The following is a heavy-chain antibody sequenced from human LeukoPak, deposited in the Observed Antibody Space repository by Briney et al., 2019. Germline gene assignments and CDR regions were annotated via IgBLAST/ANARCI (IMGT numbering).Heavy chain of an antibody. Sequence: GTSLRLSCAASGFTFSSYAMHWVRQAPGKGLEWVAVISYDGSNKYYADSVKGRFTISRDNSKNTLYLQMNSLRAEDTAVYYCARYYSSGLGGYFDYWGQGTLVTVSS. D-gene: IGHD6-19*01. J-gene: IGHJ4*02. CDR3: ARYYSSGLGGYFDY. CDR2: ISYDGSNK. CDR1: GFTFSSYA. V-gene: IGHV3-30*04.